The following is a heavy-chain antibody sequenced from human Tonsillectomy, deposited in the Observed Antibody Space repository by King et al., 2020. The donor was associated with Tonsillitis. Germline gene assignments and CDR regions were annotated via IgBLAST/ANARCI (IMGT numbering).Heavy chain of an antibody. CDR1: GFTFSSYA. J-gene: IGHJ4*02. D-gene: IGHD3-22*01. V-gene: IGHV3-23*04. Sequence: VQLVESGGGLVQPGGSLRLSCAASGFTFSSYAMSWVRQAPGKGLEWVSAISGSGGSTYYADSVKGRFTISRHNSKNTLYLQMNSLRAEDTAVYYCVKAGHDSSGYYSFGYWGQGTLVTVSS. CDR2: ISGSGGST. CDR3: VKAGHDSSGYYSFGY.